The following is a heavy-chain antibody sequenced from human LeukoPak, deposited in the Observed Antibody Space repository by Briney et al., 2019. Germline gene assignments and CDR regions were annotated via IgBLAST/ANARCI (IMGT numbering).Heavy chain of an antibody. J-gene: IGHJ4*02. D-gene: IGHD2-15*01. CDR1: GFTFSSSA. CDR2: ISGSGDST. Sequence: PGGSLRLSCAASGFTFSSSAMSWVRQAPGKGLEWVSGISGSGDSTYNADSVKGRFTISRDNSKNTLYLQMNSLRAEDTAVYYCAKDGPFRWPPYYFDYWGQGTLVTVSS. CDR3: AKDGPFRWPPYYFDY. V-gene: IGHV3-23*01.